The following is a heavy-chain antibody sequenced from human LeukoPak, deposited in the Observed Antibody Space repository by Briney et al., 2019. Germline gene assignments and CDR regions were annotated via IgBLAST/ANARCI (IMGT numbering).Heavy chain of an antibody. D-gene: IGHD2-2*01. CDR3: AQKGYCSSTSCYEVGYYYMDV. CDR1: GYTFTGYY. CDR2: INPNSGGT. Sequence: GASVKVSCMASGYTFTGYYMHWVRQAPGQGLEWMGWINPNSGGTNYAQKFQGRVTMTRDTSISTAYMELSRLRSDDTAVYYCAQKGYCSSTSCYEVGYYYMDVWGKGTTVTVSS. V-gene: IGHV1-2*02. J-gene: IGHJ6*03.